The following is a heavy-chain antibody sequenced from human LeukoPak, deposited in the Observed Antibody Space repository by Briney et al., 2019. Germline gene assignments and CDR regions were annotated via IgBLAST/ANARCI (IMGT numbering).Heavy chain of an antibody. CDR3: ARALTTVVRNLYYYYTWTS. Sequence: SQTLSLTCTVSGGSISSGGYYWSWIRQHPGKGLEWIGYIYYSGSTYYNPSLKSRVTISVDTSKNQFSLKLSSVTAADTAVYYCARALTTVVRNLYYYYTWTSGAKGPRSPSP. D-gene: IGHD4-23*01. CDR1: GGSISSGGYY. CDR2: IYYSGST. J-gene: IGHJ6*03. V-gene: IGHV4-31*03.